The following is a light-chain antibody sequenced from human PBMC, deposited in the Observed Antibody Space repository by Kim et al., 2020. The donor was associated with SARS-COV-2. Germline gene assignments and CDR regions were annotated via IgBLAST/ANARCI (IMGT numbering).Light chain of an antibody. CDR3: QVWDSSSDVV. V-gene: IGLV3-21*04. J-gene: IGLJ2*01. CDR2: YDS. CDR1: NIGSKR. Sequence: VAPGKTARITGGGNNIGSKRVHWYQQKPAQAPVLVIYYDSDRPSGIPERFSGSNSGNTATLTISRVEAGDEADYYCQVWDSSSDVVFGGGTQLTVL.